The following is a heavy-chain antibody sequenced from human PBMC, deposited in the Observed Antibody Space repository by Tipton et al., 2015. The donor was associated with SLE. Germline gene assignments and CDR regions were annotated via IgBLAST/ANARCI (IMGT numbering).Heavy chain of an antibody. V-gene: IGHV4-59*07. J-gene: IGHJ1*01. CDR1: GGSISSYY. CDR3: ARVRGRGYFQH. Sequence: TLSLTCTVSGGSISSYYWSWIRQPPGKGLEWIGNIYYSGSTNYNPSLKSRVTISVATSKNQFSLKLSSVTAADPAVYYCARVRGRGYFQHWGQGTLVPVSS. CDR2: IYYSGST. D-gene: IGHD3-10*01.